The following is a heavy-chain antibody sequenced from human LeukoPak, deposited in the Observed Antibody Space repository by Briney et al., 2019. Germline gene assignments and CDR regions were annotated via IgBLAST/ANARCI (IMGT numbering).Heavy chain of an antibody. J-gene: IGHJ4*02. CDR3: ARVFVEYYYDSSGSGFDY. Sequence: PGGSLRLSCAASGFTFSDYYMSWIRQAPGKGLEWVSYISSSGSTIYYADSVKGRFTISRDNAKNSLYLQMNSLRAEDTAVYYCARVFVEYYYDSSGSGFDYWGQGTLVTVSS. V-gene: IGHV3-11*01. D-gene: IGHD3-22*01. CDR1: GFTFSDYY. CDR2: ISSSGSTI.